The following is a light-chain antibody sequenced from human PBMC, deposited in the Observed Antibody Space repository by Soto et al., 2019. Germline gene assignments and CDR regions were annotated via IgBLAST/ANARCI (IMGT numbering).Light chain of an antibody. CDR2: SDF. V-gene: IGLV1-40*01. J-gene: IGLJ3*02. CDR1: SSNFGAGHD. Sequence: QSVLTQPPSVSGAPGQTVTISCTGSSSNFGAGHDVNWYQQLPGSAPKLVIYSDFKRPSGVPARFSGSRSGTSASLAIPGLQPEDEASYYCQAYDNSLRGWVFGGGTKLTVL. CDR3: QAYDNSLRGWV.